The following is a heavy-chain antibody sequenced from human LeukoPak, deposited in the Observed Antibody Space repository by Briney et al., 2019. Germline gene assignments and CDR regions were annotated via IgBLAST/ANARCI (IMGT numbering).Heavy chain of an antibody. CDR3: ARLGSLRYFDWLCGFDP. D-gene: IGHD3-9*01. V-gene: IGHV6-1*01. J-gene: IGHJ5*02. CDR2: TYYRSRWYN. CDR1: GDSVSSNRAA. Sequence: SQTLSLTCAISGDSVSSNRAAWNWIRQSPSRGLEWLGRTYYRSRWYNDYVESVKSRITINPDTSKNQFSLKLSSVTAADTAVYYCARLGSLRYFDWLCGFDPWGQGTLVTVSS.